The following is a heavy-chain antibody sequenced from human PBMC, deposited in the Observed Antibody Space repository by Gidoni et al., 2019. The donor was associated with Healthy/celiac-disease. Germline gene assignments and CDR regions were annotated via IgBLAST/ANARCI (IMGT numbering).Heavy chain of an antibody. V-gene: IGHV4-61*02. Sequence: QVQLQESCPGLVTPSQTLSLTCTVSGGSISSGSYYWRWIRQPAGKGLEWIGRIYTSGSTNYNPSLKSRVTMSVDTSKNQFSLKLSSVTAADTAVYYCAREVQIFGGEGWFDPWGQGTLVTVSS. CDR1: GGSISSGSYY. CDR2: IYTSGST. J-gene: IGHJ5*02. CDR3: AREVQIFGGEGWFDP. D-gene: IGHD3-3*01.